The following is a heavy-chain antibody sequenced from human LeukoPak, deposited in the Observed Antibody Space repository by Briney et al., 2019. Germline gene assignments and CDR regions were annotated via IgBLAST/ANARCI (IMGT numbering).Heavy chain of an antibody. D-gene: IGHD2-2*01. CDR3: AKIGGCSSTSCPYYYYYYMDV. CDR2: ISGSGGST. V-gene: IGHV3-23*01. Sequence: GGSLRLSCAASGFTFSSYAMSWVRQAPGKGLEWVSAISGSGGSTYYADSVKGRFTISRDNSKNMLYLQMNSLRAEDTAVYYCAKIGGCSSTSCPYYYYYYMDVWGKGTTVTVSS. CDR1: GFTFSSYA. J-gene: IGHJ6*03.